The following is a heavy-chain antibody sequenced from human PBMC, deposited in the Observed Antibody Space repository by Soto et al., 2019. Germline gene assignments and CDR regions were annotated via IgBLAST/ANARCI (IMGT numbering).Heavy chain of an antibody. V-gene: IGHV1-18*01. CDR3: ARDTRKELWAEGLNAMDV. J-gene: IGHJ6*02. D-gene: IGHD3-16*01. Sequence: QVQLVQSGPEVKKPGASVNVSCKAPAYSYTSYGISWVRQAPGQGLEWMGWISAYNGQTNYAQKFRGRVTFTTDASTSTAFMQLRSLRSDDTAMYYCARDTRKELWAEGLNAMDVWGQGTTVTV. CDR2: ISAYNGQT. CDR1: AYSYTSYG.